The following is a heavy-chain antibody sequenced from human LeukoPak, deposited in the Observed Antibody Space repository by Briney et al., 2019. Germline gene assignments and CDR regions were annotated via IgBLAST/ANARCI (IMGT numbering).Heavy chain of an antibody. D-gene: IGHD3/OR15-3a*01. Sequence: GASVTVSCTSSGYTFTIYDMNWVRQAPGQGLEWLGWMNPNSGNTGYAQNFQGRVTMTMNTSITTPYMELSSLRSEDTAVYYCARALSWTTESYYYMDVWGKGTTVTVSS. CDR3: ARALSWTTESYYYMDV. CDR2: MNPNSGNT. J-gene: IGHJ6*03. CDR1: GYTFTIYD. V-gene: IGHV1-8*01.